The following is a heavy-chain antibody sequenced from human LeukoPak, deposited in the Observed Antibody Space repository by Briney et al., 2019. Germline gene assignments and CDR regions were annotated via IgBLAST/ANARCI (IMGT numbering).Heavy chain of an antibody. D-gene: IGHD1-26*01. CDR3: ASAKWEDYYYYGMDV. Sequence: PGGSLRLSCAASGFTFSSYSMNWVRQAPGKGLEWVSSISSSSSYIYYADSVKGRFTISRDNSKNTLYLQMNSLRAEDTAVYYCASAKWEDYYYYGMDVWGQGTTVTVSS. V-gene: IGHV3-21*04. CDR2: ISSSSSYI. CDR1: GFTFSSYS. J-gene: IGHJ6*02.